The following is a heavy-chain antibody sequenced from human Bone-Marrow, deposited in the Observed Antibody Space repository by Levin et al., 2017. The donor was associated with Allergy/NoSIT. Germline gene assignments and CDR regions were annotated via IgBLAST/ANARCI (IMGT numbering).Heavy chain of an antibody. J-gene: IGHJ4*02. V-gene: IGHV3-7*01. CDR1: GFTFSSSW. D-gene: IGHD5-12*01. CDR2: INPEGSQK. CDR3: ARDPGFSAFDY. Sequence: PGESLKISCAASGFTFSSSWMTWVRQAPGKGLEWVTTINPEGSQKYYVDSVKGRFSISRDNAEKSLYLQMNSLRVEDTAVYYCARDPGFSAFDYWGQGTLVTVSS.